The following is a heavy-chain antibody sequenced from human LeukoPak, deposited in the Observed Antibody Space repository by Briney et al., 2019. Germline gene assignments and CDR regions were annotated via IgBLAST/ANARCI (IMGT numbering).Heavy chain of an antibody. V-gene: IGHV3-23*01. CDR3: ARELFDFDY. CDR2: ITGSGNST. CDR1: GFTFSNYA. D-gene: IGHD3-10*01. J-gene: IGHJ4*02. Sequence: GGSLRLSCAVSGFTFSNYAMTWVRRPPGKGLEWVSEITGSGNSTYYADSVKGRFTISRDNSKNTLYLQMNSLRAEDTAVYYCARELFDFDYRGQGTLVTVSS.